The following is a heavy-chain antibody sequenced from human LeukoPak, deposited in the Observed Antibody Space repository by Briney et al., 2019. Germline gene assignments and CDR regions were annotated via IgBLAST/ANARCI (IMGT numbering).Heavy chain of an antibody. CDR2: IYYSGST. D-gene: IGHD2-21*02. J-gene: IGHJ4*02. V-gene: IGHV4-39*01. Sequence: SETLSLTCTVSGGSISSSSYYWGWIRQPPGKGLEWIGSIYYSGSTYYNPSLKSRVTISVDTSKNQFSLKLSSVTAADTAVYYCARSLDRYAHFCGGDCYLKSLFDYWGQGTLVTVSS. CDR1: GGSISSSSYY. CDR3: ARSLDRYAHFCGGDCYLKSLFDY.